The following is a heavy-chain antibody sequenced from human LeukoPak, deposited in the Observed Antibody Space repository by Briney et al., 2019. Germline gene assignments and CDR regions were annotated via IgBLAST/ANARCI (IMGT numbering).Heavy chain of an antibody. CDR3: ARDVYSSRFDY. J-gene: IGHJ4*02. CDR1: GYTFTSYG. D-gene: IGHD6-13*01. CDR2: ISAYNGNT. V-gene: IGHV1-18*01. Sequence: GASVKVSCKASGYTFTSYGISWVRQAPGQGLEWMGWISAYNGNTNYAQKLQGRVTMTTDTSTSTACMELRSLRSDDTAVYYCARDVYSSRFDYWGQGTLVTVSS.